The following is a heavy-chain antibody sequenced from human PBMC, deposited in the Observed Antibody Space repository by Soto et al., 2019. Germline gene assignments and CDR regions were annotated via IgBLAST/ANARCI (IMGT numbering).Heavy chain of an antibody. CDR1: GGTFSKFV. CDR2: IIPLFGTT. Sequence: QVQLVQSGAEVNKPGSSVKVSCRSSGGTFSKFVVSWARQAPGQGLEWMGGIIPLFGTTNYAQKFQGRVTITADKSTTTAYMELSSLRSDDTAVYYCASREGVAGPATYISPGYYFDCWGQGTLVTVSS. V-gene: IGHV1-69*06. J-gene: IGHJ4*02. D-gene: IGHD2-15*01. CDR3: ASREGVAGPATYISPGYYFDC.